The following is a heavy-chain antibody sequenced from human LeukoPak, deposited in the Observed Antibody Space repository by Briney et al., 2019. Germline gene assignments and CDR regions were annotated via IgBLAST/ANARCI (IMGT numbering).Heavy chain of an antibody. Sequence: ASVKVSCKASGGTFSSYAISWVRQAPGQGLEWMGGIIPIFGTANYAQNFQGRVTITTDESTSTAYMELSSLRSEDTAVYYCASGDFWSGYLDYWGQRTLVTVSS. CDR2: IIPIFGTA. CDR3: ASGDFWSGYLDY. V-gene: IGHV1-69*05. D-gene: IGHD3-3*01. J-gene: IGHJ4*02. CDR1: GGTFSSYA.